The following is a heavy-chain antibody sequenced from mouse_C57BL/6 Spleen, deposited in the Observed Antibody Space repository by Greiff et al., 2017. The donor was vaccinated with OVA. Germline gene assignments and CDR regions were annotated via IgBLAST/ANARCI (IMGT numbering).Heavy chain of an antibody. J-gene: IGHJ3*02. CDR3: AKNAPLYDYPGY. CDR2: IWRGGST. CDR1: GFSLTSYG. D-gene: IGHD2-4*01. V-gene: IGHV2-5*01. Sequence: VQLQESGPGLVQPSQSLSITCTVSGFSLTSYGVHWVRQSPGKGLEWLGVIWRGGSTDYNAAFMSRLSITKDNSKSQVFFKMNSLQADDTAIYYCAKNAPLYDYPGYWGQGTLVTVSA.